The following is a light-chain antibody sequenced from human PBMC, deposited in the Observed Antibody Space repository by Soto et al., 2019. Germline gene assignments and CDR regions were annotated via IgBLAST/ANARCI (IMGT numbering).Light chain of an antibody. CDR1: QSVTSTY. CDR2: GAS. Sequence: EIVLTQSPGTLSLSPGERATLSCRASQSVTSTYLTWYQQRPGQAPRLLIYGASNRATGIPDRFSGSGSGPDFTLTVSRLEPEDFAVYYCQHYGTSPPITFGQGTRLEIK. V-gene: IGKV3-20*01. J-gene: IGKJ5*01. CDR3: QHYGTSPPIT.